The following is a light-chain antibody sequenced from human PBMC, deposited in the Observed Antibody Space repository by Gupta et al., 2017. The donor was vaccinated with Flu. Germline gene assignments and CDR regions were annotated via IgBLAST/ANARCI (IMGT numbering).Light chain of an antibody. J-gene: IGLJ2*01. CDR3: SSYTDNSGVV. Sequence: QSALTQPPSVSGSPGQSVTISCTGTSSDIGFYDRVSWYQQSPTTAPNIIIYEVANRPSGVPGRVSGSKTGNTASLTSSGLQAEDEADYYCSSYTDNSGVVFGGGTKVTVL. CDR1: SSDIGFYDR. CDR2: EVA. V-gene: IGLV2-18*02.